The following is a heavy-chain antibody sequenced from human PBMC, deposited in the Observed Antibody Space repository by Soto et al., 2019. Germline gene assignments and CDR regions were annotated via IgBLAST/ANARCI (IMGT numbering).Heavy chain of an antibody. CDR3: ARASSLYCISTSCHSLDPELDNWFDP. CDR2: INAGNGNT. V-gene: IGHV1-3*01. D-gene: IGHD2-2*01. CDR1: GYTFTSYA. Sequence: ASVKVSCKASGYTFTSYAMHWVRQAPGQRLEWMGWINAGNGNTKYSQKFQGRVTITRDTSASTAYMELSSLRSEDTAVYYCARASSLYCISTSCHSLDPELDNWFDPWGQGTLVTVSS. J-gene: IGHJ5*02.